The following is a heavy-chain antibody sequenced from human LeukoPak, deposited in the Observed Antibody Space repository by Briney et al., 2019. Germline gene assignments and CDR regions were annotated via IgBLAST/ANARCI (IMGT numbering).Heavy chain of an antibody. CDR2: INSDGSST. V-gene: IGHV3-74*01. CDR3: AELGITMIGGV. Sequence: GGSLRLSCAASGFTFSNYWMHWVRQAPGKGLVWVSRINSDGSSTNYADSVKGRFTISRDNAKNTLYLQMNSLRAEDTAIYYCAELGITMIGGVWGKGTTVTISS. D-gene: IGHD3-10*02. J-gene: IGHJ6*04. CDR1: GFTFSNYW.